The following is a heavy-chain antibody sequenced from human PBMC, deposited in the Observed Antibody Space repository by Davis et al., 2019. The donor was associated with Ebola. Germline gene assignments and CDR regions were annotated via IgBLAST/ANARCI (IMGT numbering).Heavy chain of an antibody. D-gene: IGHD1-26*01. CDR3: ARTSIVGTTTTASDI. J-gene: IGHJ3*02. Sequence: AASVKVSCKASGYTFTRYGVTWVRQAPGQGLEWMGWVSAYNGNTNYAQKVQGRVTMTTDTSTGTAYLDLRSLRSDDTAVYFCARTSIVGTTTTASDIWGQGTKVTVSS. CDR1: GYTFTRYG. V-gene: IGHV1-18*01. CDR2: VSAYNGNT.